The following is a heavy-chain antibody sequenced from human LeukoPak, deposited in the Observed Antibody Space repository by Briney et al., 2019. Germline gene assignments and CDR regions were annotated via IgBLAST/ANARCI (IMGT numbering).Heavy chain of an antibody. D-gene: IGHD3-9*01. CDR3: ARGWEWYYDILTGYSSLDY. Sequence: GGFLRLSCAASGFTFSDYYMSWIRQAPGKGLEWVSYIISSGSTIYYADSVKGRFTISRDNAKNSLYLQMNSLRAEDTAVYYCARGWEWYYDILTGYSSLDYWGQGTLVTVSS. CDR2: IISSGSTI. V-gene: IGHV3-11*04. J-gene: IGHJ4*02. CDR1: GFTFSDYY.